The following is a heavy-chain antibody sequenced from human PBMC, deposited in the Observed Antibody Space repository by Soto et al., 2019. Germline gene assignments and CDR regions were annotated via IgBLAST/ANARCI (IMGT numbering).Heavy chain of an antibody. D-gene: IGHD3-22*01. Sequence: HRVRQAPGKGLQYVAAISSSGDRKYYADSVKGSFTISSDNSTNTLYLQMRSLRAEDTAVYHCVTPPRYYSDSPTSYSFWGRGTLVTVSS. CDR2: ISSSGDRK. CDR3: VTPPRYYSDSPTSYSF. J-gene: IGHJ4*02. V-gene: IGHV3-64D*06.